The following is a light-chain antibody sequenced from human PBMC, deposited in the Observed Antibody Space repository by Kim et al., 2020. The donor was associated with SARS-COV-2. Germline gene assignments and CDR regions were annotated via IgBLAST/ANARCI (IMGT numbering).Light chain of an antibody. CDR1: SGYSNCK. V-gene: IGLV9-49*01. J-gene: IGLJ1*01. CDR2: VGNGGIVG. Sequence: CSLSSGYSNCKVDWYRQRAGKCPRFVVRVGNGGIVGSKGDGIPDRFSVLGSGLNRYLTIKNIQEEDESDDHCGADHGSGSNFVYVFGTGTKVTVL. CDR3: GADHGSGSNFVYV.